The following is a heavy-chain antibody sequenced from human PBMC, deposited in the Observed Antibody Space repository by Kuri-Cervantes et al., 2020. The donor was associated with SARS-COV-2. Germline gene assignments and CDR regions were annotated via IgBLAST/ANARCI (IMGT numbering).Heavy chain of an antibody. CDR3: ARSGIAARYDAFDI. CDR1: GFTVTNYY. Sequence: GGSLRLSCAASGFTVTNYYMSWVRQAPGKGLEWVSVIYRGGSTYHADSVKGRFTISRDNSKNTLYLQMNSLRAEDTAVYYCARSGIAARYDAFDIWGQGTMVTVSS. J-gene: IGHJ3*02. V-gene: IGHV3-66*02. CDR2: IYRGGST. D-gene: IGHD6-6*01.